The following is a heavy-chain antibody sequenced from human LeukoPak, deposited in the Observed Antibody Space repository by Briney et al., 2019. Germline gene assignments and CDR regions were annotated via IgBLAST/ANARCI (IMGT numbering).Heavy chain of an antibody. CDR2: MNPNSGNT. CDR1: GCTFTSYD. CDR3: AREQYCSSTSCYNWFDP. V-gene: IGHV1-8*01. D-gene: IGHD2-2*01. Sequence: ASVKVSCKASGCTFTSYDINWVRQATGQGLEWRGWMNPNSGNTGYAQKFQGRVTMTRNTSISTAYMELSSLRSEDTAVYYCAREQYCSSTSCYNWFDPWGQGTLVTVSS. J-gene: IGHJ5*02.